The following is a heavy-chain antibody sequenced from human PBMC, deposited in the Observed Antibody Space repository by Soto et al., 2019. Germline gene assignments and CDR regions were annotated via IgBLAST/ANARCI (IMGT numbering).Heavy chain of an antibody. CDR1: GFTFSSYS. J-gene: IGHJ5*02. CDR2: ISSSSSYI. V-gene: IGHV3-21*01. CDR3: ARDASVATNPPAPNWFAP. Sequence: EVQLVESGGGLVKPGGSLRLSCAASGFTFSSYSMNWVRQAPGKGLEWVSSISSSSSYIYYADSVKGRFTISRDNAKNSRYLQMNSLRDEDTAVYYCARDASVATNPPAPNWFAPWGQGTLVTVSS. D-gene: IGHD5-12*01.